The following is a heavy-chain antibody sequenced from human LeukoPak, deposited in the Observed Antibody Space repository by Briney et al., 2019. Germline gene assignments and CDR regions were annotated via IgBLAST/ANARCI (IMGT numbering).Heavy chain of an antibody. CDR2: ISGSGGTT. D-gene: IGHD5-18*01. CDR1: GFSMSVYW. CDR3: ANRGYVTYYFDC. Sequence: GGSLRLSCEASGFSMSVYWMSWVRQAPGKGLEWVSVISGSGGTTYYADSVKGRFTISRDNSKNTLYLQMNSLRAEDTAVYYCANRGYVTYYFDCWGQGTLVTVSS. J-gene: IGHJ4*02. V-gene: IGHV3-23*01.